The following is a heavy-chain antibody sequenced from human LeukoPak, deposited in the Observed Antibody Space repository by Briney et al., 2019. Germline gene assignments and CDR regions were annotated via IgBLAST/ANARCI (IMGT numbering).Heavy chain of an antibody. D-gene: IGHD1-14*01. J-gene: IGHJ5*02. CDR1: GFTFEDYA. CDR3: VKDRRNPYRPEGPFDP. V-gene: IGHV3-9*01. CDR2: INWNSAST. Sequence: GGSLRLSCAASGFTFEDYAMHWVRQAPGKGLEWVSGINWNSASTGYADFVKGRFTISRDNVMNSLYLQMNSLRPEDTALYYCVKDRRNPYRPEGPFDPWGQGTLVTVSS.